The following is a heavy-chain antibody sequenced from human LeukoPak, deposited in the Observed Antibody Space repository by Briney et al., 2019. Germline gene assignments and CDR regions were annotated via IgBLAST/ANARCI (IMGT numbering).Heavy chain of an antibody. CDR2: IYSGGST. CDR3: ARFYDSSGYLDY. V-gene: IGHV3-66*01. J-gene: IGHJ4*02. Sequence: GGSLRLSCAASGFTVSSKYMSWVRQAPGKGLEWVSVIYSGGSTYYADSVKGRFTISRDNSKNMLFPQMNSLRAEDTAVYYCARFYDSSGYLDYWGQGTLVTVSS. CDR1: GFTVSSKY. D-gene: IGHD3-22*01.